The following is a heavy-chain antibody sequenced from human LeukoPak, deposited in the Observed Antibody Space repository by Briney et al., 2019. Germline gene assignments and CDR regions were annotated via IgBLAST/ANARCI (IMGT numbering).Heavy chain of an antibody. D-gene: IGHD2-8*01. CDR1: GFIFSSYS. Sequence: GGSLRLSCAASGFIFSSYSMNWVRPSPGKGLVWVSHISTDGSIIRYGDSVKGRFTISRDKAKNTLYLQMNSLTAEDTGVYYCARYLYAFALDVWGKGTTVTVS. CDR3: ARYLYAFALDV. V-gene: IGHV3-74*01. J-gene: IGHJ6*03. CDR2: ISTDGSII.